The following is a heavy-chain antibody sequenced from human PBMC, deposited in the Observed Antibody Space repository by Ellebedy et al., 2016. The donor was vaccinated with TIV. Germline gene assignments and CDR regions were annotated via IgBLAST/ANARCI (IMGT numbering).Heavy chain of an antibody. V-gene: IGHV4-4*02. CDR2: IYHSGST. CDR3: ARPSMVRGVIVGFDP. CDR1: GGSISSSNW. Sequence: SETLSLTXAVSGGSISSSNWWSWVRPPPGKGLEWTGEIYHSGSTNYNPSLKSRVTISVDKSKNQFSLKLSSVTAADTAVYYCARPSMVRGVIVGFDPWGQGTLVTVSS. D-gene: IGHD3-10*01. J-gene: IGHJ5*02.